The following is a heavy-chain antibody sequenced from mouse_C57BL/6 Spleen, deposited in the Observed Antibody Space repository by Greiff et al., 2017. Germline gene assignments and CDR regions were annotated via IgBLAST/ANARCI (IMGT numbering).Heavy chain of an antibody. CDR3: ARHEKGRDSFDY. J-gene: IGHJ2*01. CDR2: ISSGGSYT. Sequence: EVKLVESGGDLVKPGGSLKLSCAASGFTFSSYGMSWVRQTPDKRLEWVATISSGGSYTYYPDSVKGRFTISRDNAKNTLYLQMSSLKSEDTAMYYWARHEKGRDSFDYWGQGTTLTVSS. D-gene: IGHD3-3*01. V-gene: IGHV5-6*01. CDR1: GFTFSSYG.